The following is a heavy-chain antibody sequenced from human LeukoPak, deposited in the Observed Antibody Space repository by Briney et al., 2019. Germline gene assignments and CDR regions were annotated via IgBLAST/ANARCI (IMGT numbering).Heavy chain of an antibody. Sequence: MSSETLSLTCTVSGGSISSSPYYWGWIRQPPGKGLEWIGSIFHSGNTYSNPSLKSRVTISVDTSKNQFSLKLTSVTAADTAVYYCATRLHYYYDTSPSFFDIWGQGTMVTVSS. V-gene: IGHV4-39*07. CDR3: ATRLHYYYDTSPSFFDI. J-gene: IGHJ3*02. D-gene: IGHD3-22*01. CDR2: IFHSGNT. CDR1: GGSISSSPYY.